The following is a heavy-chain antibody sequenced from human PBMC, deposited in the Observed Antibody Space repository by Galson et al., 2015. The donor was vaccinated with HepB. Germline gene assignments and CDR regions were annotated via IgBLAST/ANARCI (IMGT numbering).Heavy chain of an antibody. Sequence: SLRLSCAASGFTFSSYGMHWVRQAPGKGLEWVAVISYDGSNKYYADSVKGRFTISRDNSKNTLYLQMNSLRAEDTAVYYCAKDQGRLNDYYYYYGMDVWGQGTTVTVSS. CDR1: GFTFSSYG. CDR2: ISYDGSNK. CDR3: AKDQGRLNDYYYYYGMDV. J-gene: IGHJ6*02. V-gene: IGHV3-30*18.